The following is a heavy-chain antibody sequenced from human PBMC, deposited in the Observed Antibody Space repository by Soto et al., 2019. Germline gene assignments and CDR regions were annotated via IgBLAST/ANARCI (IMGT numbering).Heavy chain of an antibody. CDR2: ISGNGVNT. J-gene: IGHJ6*02. CDR3: AKWSLDWYDYNYGMDA. V-gene: IGHV3-23*01. D-gene: IGHD3-9*01. CDR1: GFTFSSHG. Sequence: EVQLLESGGGLVQPGGSLRLSCAASGFTFSSHGMTWVRQAPGRGLEWGSGISGNGVNTYYADSVKGRFTDTRDNSEDTLHLQLNSLSAKDTAVYYCAKWSLDWYDYNYGMDAWGQGTTVTVSS.